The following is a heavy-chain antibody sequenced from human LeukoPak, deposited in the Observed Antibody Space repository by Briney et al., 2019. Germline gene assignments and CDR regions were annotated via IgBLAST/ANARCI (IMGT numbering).Heavy chain of an antibody. V-gene: IGHV4-59*01. Sequence: SETLSLTCTVSGGSISSYYWNWIRQPPGKGLEWIGYIYYSGTTNYNPSLKSRVTISVDTSKNQFSLRLSSVTAADTAVYYCARGVYIAAAQYGYWGQGTLVTVSS. CDR2: IYYSGTT. D-gene: IGHD6-13*01. J-gene: IGHJ4*02. CDR3: ARGVYIAAAQYGY. CDR1: GGSISSYY.